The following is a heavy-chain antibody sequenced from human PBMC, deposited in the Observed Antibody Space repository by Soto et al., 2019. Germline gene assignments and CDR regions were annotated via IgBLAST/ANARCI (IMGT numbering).Heavy chain of an antibody. CDR2: INHRGST. V-gene: IGHV4-34*01. J-gene: IGHJ4*02. Sequence: QVQLQQWGAGLLKPSETLSLTCAVYGGSFSGYNWSWIRQPPGKGLEWIGEINHRGSTNYNPSLMSRVTISVDTSKNQFSLKLSSVTAADTAVYYCARAGDSSGYGDYWGQGPLVTVSS. CDR1: GGSFSGYN. CDR3: ARAGDSSGYGDY. D-gene: IGHD3-22*01.